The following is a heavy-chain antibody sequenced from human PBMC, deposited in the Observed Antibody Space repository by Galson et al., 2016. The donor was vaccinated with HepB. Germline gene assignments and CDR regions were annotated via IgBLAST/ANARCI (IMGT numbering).Heavy chain of an antibody. D-gene: IGHD3-10*01. CDR2: ISFDGSDK. CDR1: AFSFRSYA. J-gene: IGHJ6*02. Sequence: SLRLSCAASAFSFRSYAMHWVRQAPGKGLEWVTVISFDGSDKYCADSVKGRFIISRDNSKNTVYLQMNSLRAEDTAVYYCARGPGSYYRGREYYYGMDVWGQGTTVTVSS. CDR3: ARGPGSYYRGREYYYGMDV. V-gene: IGHV3-30*04.